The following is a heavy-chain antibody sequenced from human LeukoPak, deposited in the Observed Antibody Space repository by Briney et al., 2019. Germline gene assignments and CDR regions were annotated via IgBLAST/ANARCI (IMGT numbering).Heavy chain of an antibody. CDR2: IYSGGST. CDR3: ARDSGSYYGGFDY. D-gene: IGHD1-26*01. Sequence: GGSLRLSCAASGFTFSSYSMNWVRQAPGKGLEWVSVIYSGGSTYYADSVKGRFTISRDNSKNTLYLQMNSLRAEDTAVYYCARDSGSYYGGFDYWGQGTLVTVSS. J-gene: IGHJ4*02. V-gene: IGHV3-53*01. CDR1: GFTFSSYS.